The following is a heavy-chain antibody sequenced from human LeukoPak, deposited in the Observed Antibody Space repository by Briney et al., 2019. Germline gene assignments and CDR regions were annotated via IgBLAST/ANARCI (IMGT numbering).Heavy chain of an antibody. CDR3: AKDGGIQLWSALYYYYGMDV. D-gene: IGHD5-18*01. V-gene: IGHV3-74*01. CDR2: INSDGSST. CDR1: GFTFSSYW. J-gene: IGHJ6*02. Sequence: GGSLRLSCVVSGFTFSSYWMHWVRQAPGKGLVWVSRINSDGSSTSYADSVKGRFTISRDNAKNTLYLQMNSLRAEDTAVYYCAKDGGIQLWSALYYYYGMDVWGQGTTVTVSS.